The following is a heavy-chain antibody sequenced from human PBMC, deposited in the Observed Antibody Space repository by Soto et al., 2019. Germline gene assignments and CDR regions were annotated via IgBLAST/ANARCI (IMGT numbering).Heavy chain of an antibody. CDR3: AKFQRAYFGSGSQPDH. CDR2: ISASGIT. V-gene: IGHV3-23*01. Sequence: GGSLRLSCATSGFTFSTYAMSWVRQAPGKGLEWVSAISASGITYYTDSVKGRFTISRDSSKNTVYMQMNGLRAEDTAVYYCAKFQRAYFGSGSQPDHWGQGTVVTVSS. J-gene: IGHJ4*02. CDR1: GFTFSTYA. D-gene: IGHD3-10*01.